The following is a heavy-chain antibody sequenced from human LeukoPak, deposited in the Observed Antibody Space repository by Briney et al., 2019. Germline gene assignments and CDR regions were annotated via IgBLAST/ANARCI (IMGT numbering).Heavy chain of an antibody. V-gene: IGHV4-59*08. J-gene: IGHJ4*02. D-gene: IGHD3-22*01. CDR1: SDSISSYY. Sequence: PSETLSLTCTVSSDSISSYYWSWIRQPPGKGLGWIGYIYYSGSTNYNPSLKSRVTISVDTSKNQFSLKLSSVTAADTDVYYCARQGSSGYLYYFDFWGQGTLVTVSS. CDR3: ARQGSSGYLYYFDF. CDR2: IYYSGST.